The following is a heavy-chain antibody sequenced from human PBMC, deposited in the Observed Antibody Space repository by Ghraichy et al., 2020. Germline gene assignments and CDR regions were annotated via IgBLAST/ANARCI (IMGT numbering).Heavy chain of an antibody. Sequence: GSLRLSCAASGFTFSSYWMSWVRQAPGKGLEWVANIKQDGSEKYYVDSVKGRFTISRDNAKNSLYLQMNSLRAEDTAVYYCARDQMEQWLVEDYFDYWGQGTLVTVSS. J-gene: IGHJ4*02. CDR1: GFTFSSYW. D-gene: IGHD6-19*01. CDR2: IKQDGSEK. CDR3: ARDQMEQWLVEDYFDY. V-gene: IGHV3-7*01.